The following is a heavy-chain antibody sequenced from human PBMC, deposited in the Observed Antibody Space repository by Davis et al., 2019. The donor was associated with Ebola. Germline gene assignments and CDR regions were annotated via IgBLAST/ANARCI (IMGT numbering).Heavy chain of an antibody. CDR3: AKGGGSGWQFDY. Sequence: GESLKISCAASGFTFSSYAMSWVRQAPGKGLEWVSAISGSGGSTYYADSVKGRFTISRDNSKNTLYLQMNSLRAEDTAVYYCAKGGGSGWQFDYWGQGTLVTVSS. V-gene: IGHV3-23*01. D-gene: IGHD6-19*01. CDR2: ISGSGGST. CDR1: GFTFSSYA. J-gene: IGHJ4*02.